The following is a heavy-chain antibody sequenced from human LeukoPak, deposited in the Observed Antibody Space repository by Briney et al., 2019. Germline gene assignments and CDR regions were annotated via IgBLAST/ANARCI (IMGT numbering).Heavy chain of an antibody. CDR3: ANDNVRGCSYRAFDY. D-gene: IGHD5-18*01. J-gene: IGHJ4*02. V-gene: IGHV3-23*01. Sequence: GGSLTLSCAASAFTFSSYDLRWVPQAPGKGLVGVTDTSGNGGSTYYGDAVKGRFTISRDNSKNTLYLQMNMLRAEDTAVYYCANDNVRGCSYRAFDYWGQGTLVTVSS. CDR1: AFTFSSYD. CDR2: TSGNGGST.